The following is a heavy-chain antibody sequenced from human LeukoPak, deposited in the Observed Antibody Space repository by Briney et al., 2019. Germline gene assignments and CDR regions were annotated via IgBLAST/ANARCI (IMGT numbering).Heavy chain of an antibody. D-gene: IGHD1-26*01. CDR3: AKDGSGSYLNWFDP. V-gene: IGHV4-59*01. Sequence: SETLSLTCTVSGGSISSYYWSWIRQPPGRGLEWIGYIYNSGSTNYNPSLKSRVTISVDTSKNQFSLKLSSVTAADTAVYYCAKDGSGSYLNWFDPWGQGTLVTVSS. CDR1: GGSISSYY. J-gene: IGHJ5*02. CDR2: IYNSGST.